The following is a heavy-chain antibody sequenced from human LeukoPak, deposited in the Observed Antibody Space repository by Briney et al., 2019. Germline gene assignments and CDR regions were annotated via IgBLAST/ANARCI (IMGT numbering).Heavy chain of an antibody. CDR1: GGTFSSYA. V-gene: IGHV1-69*13. D-gene: IGHD3-3*01. CDR3: ASNFYYDFWSGYYHPTDFVGMDV. Sequence: ASVKVSCKASGGTFSSYAISWVRQAPGQGLEWMGGIIPIFGTANYAQKFQGRVTITADESTSTAYMELSSLRSEDTAVYYCASNFYYDFWSGYYHPTDFVGMDVWGQGTTVAVSS. CDR2: IIPIFGTA. J-gene: IGHJ6*02.